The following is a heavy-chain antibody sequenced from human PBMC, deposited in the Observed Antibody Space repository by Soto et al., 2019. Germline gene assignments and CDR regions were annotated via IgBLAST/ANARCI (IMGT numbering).Heavy chain of an antibody. J-gene: IGHJ4*02. CDR3: AKSRYSDSSGDYYDF. V-gene: IGHV3-23*01. CDR1: GFTFSNYA. CDR2: IGGRATSA. Sequence: GGSLRLSCAASGFTFSNYAMSWVRQAPGKGLEWVSGIGGRATSAYCADSVKGRFAISRDNAYNTLFLQLNSLRAEDTAVYYCAKSRYSDSSGDYYDFWGQGTLVTVSS. D-gene: IGHD3-22*01.